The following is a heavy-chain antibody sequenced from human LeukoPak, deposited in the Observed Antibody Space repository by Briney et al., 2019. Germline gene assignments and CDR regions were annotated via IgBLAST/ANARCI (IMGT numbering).Heavy chain of an antibody. CDR3: ARYCTFRTCSGTKFDY. D-gene: IGHD1-1*01. Sequence: GGSLRLSCTASEMTFSSYWMSWVRQAPGKGLEGVADIKPDGSEKYYLDSVKGRFTFSRDNAKNSLYLQMNSLRAEDTAVYFCARYCTFRTCSGTKFDYWGQGTLVTVSS. V-gene: IGHV3-7*01. J-gene: IGHJ4*02. CDR1: EMTFSSYW. CDR2: IKPDGSEK.